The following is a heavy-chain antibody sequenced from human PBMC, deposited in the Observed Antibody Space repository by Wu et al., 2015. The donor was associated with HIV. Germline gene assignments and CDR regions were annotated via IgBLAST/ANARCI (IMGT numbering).Heavy chain of an antibody. CDR2: INPNSSGT. D-gene: IGHD1-26*01. Sequence: QVQLVQSGAEVKRPGASVKVSCKASGYTFSNYYLHWVRQAPGQGLEWMAWINPNSSGTNCAQKFQGRVTMTRDLSISTAYMELGRLRSDDTAVYYCARGEHIGTYDDWDFDYWGQGTLVTVSS. CDR3: ARGEHIGTYDDWDFDY. J-gene: IGHJ4*02. V-gene: IGHV1-2*02. CDR1: GYTFSNYY.